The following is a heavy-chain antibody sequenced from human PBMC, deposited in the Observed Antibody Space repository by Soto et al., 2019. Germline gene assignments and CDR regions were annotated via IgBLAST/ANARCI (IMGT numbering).Heavy chain of an antibody. CDR3: SRENWFQDY. D-gene: IGHD3-9*01. V-gene: IGHV3-7*03. Sequence: GGSLRLSCVAPGFTFTRYYMTWVRQAPGKGLEWVASINLDGSEQFYVDSVKGRFIISRDNARSSLYLQMNSLRAEDTALYFCSRENWFQDYWGPGTLVTVSS. CDR2: INLDGSEQ. J-gene: IGHJ4*02. CDR1: GFTFTRYY.